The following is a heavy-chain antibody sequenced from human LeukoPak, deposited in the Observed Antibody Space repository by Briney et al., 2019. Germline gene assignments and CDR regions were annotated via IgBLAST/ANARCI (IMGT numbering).Heavy chain of an antibody. V-gene: IGHV4-59*08. J-gene: IGHJ4*02. D-gene: IGHD6-19*01. Sequence: SETLSLTSTVSGGSIGNNYWTWIRQPPGKGLEYIGYIYYTGATNYNPSLKSRVTISVDTSKSQFSLKLNSVTAADTAVYFCAKYGNSGWVIDNWGQGALVTVSS. CDR3: AKYGNSGWVIDN. CDR1: GGSIGNNY. CDR2: IYYTGAT.